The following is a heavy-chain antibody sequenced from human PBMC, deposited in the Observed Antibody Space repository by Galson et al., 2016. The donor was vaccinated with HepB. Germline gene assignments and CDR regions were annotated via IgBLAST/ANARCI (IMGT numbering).Heavy chain of an antibody. J-gene: IGHJ4*02. CDR1: GVSIDTDNW. CDR2: VYRSGTS. V-gene: IGHV4-4*02. D-gene: IGHD1-26*01. CDR3: TRQYSGSHLDY. Sequence: SETLSLTCAVSGVSIDTDNWWSWVRQPPGKGLEWIGEVYRSGTSHCNPSLLSRVTISVDNSKNQLSLKLTSMTAADTAVYYCTRQYSGSHLDYWGQGILVSVSS.